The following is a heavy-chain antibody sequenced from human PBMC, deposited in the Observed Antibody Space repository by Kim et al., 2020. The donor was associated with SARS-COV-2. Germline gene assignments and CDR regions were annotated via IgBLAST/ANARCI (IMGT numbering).Heavy chain of an antibody. J-gene: IGHJ6*02. CDR1: GFTFSSYG. V-gene: IGHV3-30*18. D-gene: IGHD2-21*02. CDR3: AKGRLLFPYYYYYGMDV. Sequence: GGSLRLSCAASGFTFSSYGMHWVRQAPGKGLEWVAVISYDGSNKYYADSVKGRFTISRDNSKNTLYLQMNSLRAEDTAVYYCAKGRLLFPYYYYYGMDVWGQGTTVTVSS. CDR2: ISYDGSNK.